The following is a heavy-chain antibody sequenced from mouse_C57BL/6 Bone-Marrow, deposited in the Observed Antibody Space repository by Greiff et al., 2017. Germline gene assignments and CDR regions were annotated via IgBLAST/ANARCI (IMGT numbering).Heavy chain of an antibody. V-gene: IGHV1-55*01. Sequence: QVKLQQPGAELVKPGASVKLSCKASGYTFTSYWINWVKQRPGQGLEWIGDIDPGSGSTNYNEKCKGKGTLTGDKAKSTAYMQLSSLTSEDSSVYYCTRWELIYYDAYWGQGTPLTVSS. J-gene: IGHJ2*01. D-gene: IGHD2-4*01. CDR2: IDPGSGST. CDR3: TRWELIYYDAY. CDR1: GYTFTSYW.